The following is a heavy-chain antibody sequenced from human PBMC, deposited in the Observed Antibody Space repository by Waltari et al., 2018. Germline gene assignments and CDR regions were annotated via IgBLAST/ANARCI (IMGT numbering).Heavy chain of an antibody. Sequence: EVKLLESGGGLAQPGGSLRLSCAASGFTFRSYAMRWVRQAPGKGLEGVAGISGRGGSTYYADSVKGRFTMSRDNSKNALYLQMNSMTAEDTAVYYCAKGNSSGWYNFDYWGQGTLVTVSS. D-gene: IGHD6-19*01. J-gene: IGHJ4*02. V-gene: IGHV3-23*01. CDR2: ISGRGGST. CDR3: AKGNSSGWYNFDY. CDR1: GFTFRSYA.